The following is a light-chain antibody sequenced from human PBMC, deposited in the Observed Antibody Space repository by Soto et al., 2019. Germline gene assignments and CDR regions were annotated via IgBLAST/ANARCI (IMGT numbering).Light chain of an antibody. CDR2: AAS. CDR1: ADIKKW. J-gene: IGKJ3*01. V-gene: IGKV1D-12*01. Sequence: DIQMTQSPSSVSASVGDTINITCRASADIKKWLAWYQQKPGQAPKVLIYAASNIESGASSRCSGGGAGTDFSLTNSSVQTVDFAPDYGHQAGDFSYTFGRGTKV. CDR3: HQAGDFSYT.